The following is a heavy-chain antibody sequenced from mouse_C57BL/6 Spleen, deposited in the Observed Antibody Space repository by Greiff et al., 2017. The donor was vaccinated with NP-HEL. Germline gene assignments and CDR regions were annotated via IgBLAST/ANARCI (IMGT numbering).Heavy chain of an antibody. J-gene: IGHJ3*01. CDR3: ARGLRQEFAY. CDR1: GYAFSSSW. D-gene: IGHD2-4*01. CDR2: IYPGDGDT. V-gene: IGHV1-82*01. Sequence: VQLQQSGPELVKPGASVKISCKASGYAFSSSWMNWVKQRPGKGLEWIGRIYPGDGDTNYNGKFKGKATLTADKSSSTAYMQLSSLTSEDSAVYFCARGLRQEFAYWGQGTLVTVSA.